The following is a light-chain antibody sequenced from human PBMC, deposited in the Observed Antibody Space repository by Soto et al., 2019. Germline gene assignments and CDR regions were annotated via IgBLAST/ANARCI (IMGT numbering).Light chain of an antibody. CDR3: CSYEGTYTSFV. J-gene: IGLJ1*01. V-gene: IGLV2-11*01. Sequence: CTGSSSDVGGYNYVSWYQQQPGKAPKLLIYDVTIRTSGVSARFSGSKSGNTASLTISGLQAEDDADYFCCSYEGTYTSFVFGTGTKVTVL. CDR1: SSDVGGYNY. CDR2: DVT.